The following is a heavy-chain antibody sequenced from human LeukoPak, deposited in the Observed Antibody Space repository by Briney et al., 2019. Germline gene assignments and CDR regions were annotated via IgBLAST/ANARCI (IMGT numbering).Heavy chain of an antibody. CDR1: GGSFSGYY. D-gene: IGHD2-15*01. J-gene: IGHJ6*03. CDR3: ARGSVVVVAAIYYYYYYMDV. CDR2: INHSGST. V-gene: IGHV4-34*01. Sequence: SETLSLTCAVYGGSFSGYYWNWIRQPPGKGLQWIGEINHSGSTNYNPSLKSRVTISVDTSKNQFSLKLSSVTAADTAVYYCARGSVVVVAAIYYYYYYMDVWGKGTTVTVSS.